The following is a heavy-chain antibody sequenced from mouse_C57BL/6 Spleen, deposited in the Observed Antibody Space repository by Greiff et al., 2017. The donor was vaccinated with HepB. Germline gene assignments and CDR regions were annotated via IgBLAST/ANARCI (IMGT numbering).Heavy chain of an antibody. CDR3: ARQGSTGTWFAY. D-gene: IGHD4-1*02. CDR1: GFTFSSYG. V-gene: IGHV5-6*01. Sequence: EVKLMESGGDLVKPGGSLKLSCAASGFTFSSYGMSWVRQTPDKRLEWVATISSGGSYTYYPDSVKGRFTISRDNDKNTLYLQMSSLKSEDTAMYYCARQGSTGTWFAYWGQGTLVTVSA. J-gene: IGHJ3*01. CDR2: ISSGGSYT.